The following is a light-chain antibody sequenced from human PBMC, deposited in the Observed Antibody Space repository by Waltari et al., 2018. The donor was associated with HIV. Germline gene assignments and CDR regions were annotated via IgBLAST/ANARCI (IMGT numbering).Light chain of an antibody. CDR2: DVS. CDR3: SSFTTSITVV. V-gene: IGLV2-18*02. CDR1: SSEVGNYNE. Sequence: QSALTQPPSVSGSLGQSVTISCTGTSSEVGNYNEVSWYQQSPGTAPKLMIYDVSNRPSGVPDRFSGSKSGNTASLTISGLQAEDEADYYCSSFTTSITVVFGGGTKRTVL. J-gene: IGLJ2*01.